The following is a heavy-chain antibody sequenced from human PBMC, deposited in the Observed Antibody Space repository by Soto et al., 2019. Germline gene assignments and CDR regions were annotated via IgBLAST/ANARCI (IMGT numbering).Heavy chain of an antibody. CDR2: IYPGDSDT. V-gene: IGHV5-51*01. Sequence: PGESLKISCKGSGYSFTSYWIGWVRQMPGKGLEWMGIIYPGDSDTRYSPSFQGQVTISADKSISTAYLQWISLKASDTAMYYCARQGGYYYDSSGYYADYYYGMDVWGQGTTVTVSS. CDR3: ARQGGYYYDSSGYYADYYYGMDV. CDR1: GYSFTSYW. J-gene: IGHJ6*02. D-gene: IGHD3-22*01.